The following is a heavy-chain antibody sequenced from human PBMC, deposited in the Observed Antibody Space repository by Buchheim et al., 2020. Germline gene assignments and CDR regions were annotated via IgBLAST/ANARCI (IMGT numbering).Heavy chain of an antibody. J-gene: IGHJ4*02. CDR2: ISGSGGST. D-gene: IGHD3-9*01. CDR3: AKAWLSRLRYFDWLFTLDY. CDR1: GFTFSSYA. V-gene: IGHV3-23*01. Sequence: EVQLLESGGGLVQPGGSLRLSCAASGFTFSSYAMSWVRQAPGKGLEWVSAISGSGGSTYYAASVKGRFTISRDNSKNTLYLQMNSLRAEDTAVYYCAKAWLSRLRYFDWLFTLDYWGQGTL.